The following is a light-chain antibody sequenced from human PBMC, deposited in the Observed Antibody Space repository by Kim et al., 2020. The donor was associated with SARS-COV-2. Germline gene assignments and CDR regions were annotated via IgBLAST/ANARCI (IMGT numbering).Light chain of an antibody. CDR3: CAYAGSYTYV. CDR1: GSNIGYYKL. V-gene: IGLV2-11*01. J-gene: IGLJ1*01. Sequence: QSALTQPRSVSGSPGQSVTISCTGTGSNIGYYKLLSWYQQHPGKVPKLVMFDVSKRPSGVPDRFSGSNSGNTASLTISGLQGDDEADYYCCAYAGSYTYVFGTGTKSPS. CDR2: DVS.